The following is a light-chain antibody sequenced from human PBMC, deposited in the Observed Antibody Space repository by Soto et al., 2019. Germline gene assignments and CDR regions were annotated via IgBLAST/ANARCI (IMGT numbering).Light chain of an antibody. J-gene: IGKJ5*01. CDR1: QHINNY. CDR2: DAS. V-gene: IGKV1-33*01. Sequence: DIQMTQSPSSLSASVGDRVTITCQASQHINNYLNWYQQKPGRATKLLIYDASNLEAGVPSRFRGSGSGTDFTFTISRLQHEDIAKDYCQQYENPPTFGQGTRVEIK. CDR3: QQYENPPT.